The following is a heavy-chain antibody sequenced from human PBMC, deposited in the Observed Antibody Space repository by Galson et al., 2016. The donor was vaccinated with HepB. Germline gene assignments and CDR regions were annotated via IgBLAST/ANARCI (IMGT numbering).Heavy chain of an antibody. CDR3: VREGYSSAWDDWFFDV. V-gene: IGHV3-13*04. Sequence: SLRLSCVASGFTFSRSDMHWVRHPTGKGLEWVSAIGKTEDTYYADSVKRRFTISRENARNSLYLQMDSLRAGDTAVYYCVREGYSSAWDDWFFDVWGRGTLVTVSS. CDR2: IGKTEDT. D-gene: IGHD6-19*01. CDR1: GFTFSRSD. J-gene: IGHJ2*01.